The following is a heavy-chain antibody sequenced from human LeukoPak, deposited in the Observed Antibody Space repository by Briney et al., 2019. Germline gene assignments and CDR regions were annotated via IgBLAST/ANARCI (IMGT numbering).Heavy chain of an antibody. CDR2: ISYDGSNK. D-gene: IGHD1-26*01. J-gene: IGHJ4*02. V-gene: IGHV3-30*03. CDR3: ARSIGGSYFCDY. CDR1: GFTFSSHG. Sequence: PGGSLRLSCAASGFTFSSHGMHWVRQAPGKGLEWVAVISYDGSNKYYADSVKGRFTISRDDSKNTLYLQMNSLRAEDTAVYYCARSIGGSYFCDYWGQGTLVTVSS.